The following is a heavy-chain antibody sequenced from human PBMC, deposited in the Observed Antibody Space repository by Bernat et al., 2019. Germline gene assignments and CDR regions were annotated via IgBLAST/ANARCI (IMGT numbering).Heavy chain of an antibody. D-gene: IGHD6-6*01. J-gene: IGHJ5*02. CDR2: INPSGGST. CDR1: GYTFTSYY. V-gene: IGHV1-46*01. Sequence: QVQLVQSGAEVKKPGASVKVSCKASGYTFTSYYMHWVRQAPGQGLEWMGIINPSGGSTNYAQKFQGRVTMTRDTSTSTVCMELSSLRSEDTAVYYCARGSAYSSSSQYNWFDPWGQGTLVTVSS. CDR3: ARGSAYSSSSQYNWFDP.